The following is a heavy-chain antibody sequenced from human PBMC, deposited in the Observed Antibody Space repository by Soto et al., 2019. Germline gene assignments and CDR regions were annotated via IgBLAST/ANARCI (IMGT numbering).Heavy chain of an antibody. CDR1: GFTFSSYG. V-gene: IGHV3-30*18. CDR2: ISYDGSNK. D-gene: IGHD3-22*01. CDR3: AKDLGSSGYYSWGDYYYYGMDV. J-gene: IGHJ6*02. Sequence: GGSLRLSCAASGFTFSSYGMHWVRQAPGKGLEWVAVISYDGSNKYYADSVKGRFTISRDNSKNTLYLQMNSLRAEDTAVYYCAKDLGSSGYYSWGDYYYYGMDVWGQGTTVTVSS.